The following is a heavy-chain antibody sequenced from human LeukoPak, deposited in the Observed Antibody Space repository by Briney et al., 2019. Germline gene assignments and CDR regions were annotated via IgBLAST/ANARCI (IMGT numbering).Heavy chain of an antibody. D-gene: IGHD3-9*01. Sequence: GGSLRLSCAASGLTFSSYWMSWVRQAPGKGLEWVANIKQDGSEKYYVDSVKGRFTISRDNAKNSLYLQMNSLRAEDTAVYYCARDSPISMDYDILTGYYYYYYGMDVWGQGTTVTVSS. CDR2: IKQDGSEK. J-gene: IGHJ6*02. V-gene: IGHV3-7*01. CDR1: GLTFSSYW. CDR3: ARDSPISMDYDILTGYYYYYYGMDV.